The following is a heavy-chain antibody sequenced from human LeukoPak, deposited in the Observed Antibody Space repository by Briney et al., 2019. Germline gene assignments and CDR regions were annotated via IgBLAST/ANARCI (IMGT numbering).Heavy chain of an antibody. D-gene: IGHD2-15*01. CDR3: AREVSAPSWFDP. CDR1: GYTFTNYY. Sequence: GASVKVSCKASGYTFTNYYMHWVRQAPGQRLVWVGIINPSGTSTSYAQKFQGRVTMTRDVSTSTVYMELSSLRSEDTAVYFCAREVSAPSWFDPWGQGTLVTVSS. V-gene: IGHV1-46*01. CDR2: INPSGTST. J-gene: IGHJ5*02.